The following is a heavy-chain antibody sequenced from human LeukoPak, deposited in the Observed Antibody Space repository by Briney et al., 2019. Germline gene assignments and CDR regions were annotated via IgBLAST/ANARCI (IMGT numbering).Heavy chain of an antibody. J-gene: IGHJ4*02. D-gene: IGHD6-13*01. CDR2: IKQDGSEK. CDR3: ARRYSSSWYEIFDY. CDR1: GFTFSTYA. Sequence: GGSLRLSCAASGFTFSTYAMSWVRQAPGKGLEWVANIKQDGSEKYYVDSVKGRFTISRDNAKNSLYLQMNSLRAEDTAVYYCARRYSSSWYEIFDYWGQGTLVTVSS. V-gene: IGHV3-7*01.